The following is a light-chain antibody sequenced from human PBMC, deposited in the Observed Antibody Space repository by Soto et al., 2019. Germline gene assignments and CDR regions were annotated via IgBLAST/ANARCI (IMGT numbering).Light chain of an antibody. Sequence: DIQLTQSPSFLSASVGDRVTITCRASQGISSYLAWYQQKPGKAPKLLIYDASTLQSGGPSRFSGSGSWTEFILTISRLLPEDFATYYWQQLNNFPLTFGPGTRLEIK. CDR2: DAS. J-gene: IGKJ5*01. CDR3: QQLNNFPLT. CDR1: QGISSY. V-gene: IGKV1-9*01.